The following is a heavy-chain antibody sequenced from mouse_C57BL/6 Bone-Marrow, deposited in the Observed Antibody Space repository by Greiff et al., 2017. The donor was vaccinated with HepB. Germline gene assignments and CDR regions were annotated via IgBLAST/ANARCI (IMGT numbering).Heavy chain of an antibody. J-gene: IGHJ2*01. CDR1: GYNFTSYW. CDR3: ARRGAYYSNYGFDY. D-gene: IGHD2-5*01. CDR2: IYPGSGST. V-gene: IGHV1-55*01. Sequence: QVQLQQPGAELVKPGASVKMSCKASGYNFTSYWITWVKQRPGQGLEWIGDIYPGSGSTNYNEKFKSKATLTVDTSSNTAYMQLSSLTSEDSAVYYCARRGAYYSNYGFDYWGQGTTLTVSS.